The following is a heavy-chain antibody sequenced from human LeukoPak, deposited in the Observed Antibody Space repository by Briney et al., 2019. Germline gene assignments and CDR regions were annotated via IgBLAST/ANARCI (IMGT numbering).Heavy chain of an antibody. D-gene: IGHD2-15*01. Sequence: PGGSLRLSCAASGFTFSSYAMSWVRHAPGKGLEWVSAISGSGGSTYYADSVKGRFTISRDNSKNTLYLQMNSLRAEDTAVYYCAKDHGIVVVVALDAFDIWGQGTMVTVSS. CDR2: ISGSGGST. J-gene: IGHJ3*02. V-gene: IGHV3-23*01. CDR3: AKDHGIVVVVALDAFDI. CDR1: GFTFSSYA.